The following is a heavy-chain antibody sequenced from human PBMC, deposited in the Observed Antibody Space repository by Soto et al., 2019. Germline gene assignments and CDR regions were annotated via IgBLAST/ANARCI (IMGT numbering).Heavy chain of an antibody. V-gene: IGHV3-23*01. Sequence: GGSLRLSCAASGFTFSSYAMNWVRQAPGKGLEWVSTIDYTGGYSYYADSVKGRFTISRDNSQKTLDLQMNSLRAEDTAIYYCANPVGDFWSGSFGGLYMDVSGKGTTVTVSS. J-gene: IGHJ6*03. CDR3: ANPVGDFWSGSFGGLYMDV. D-gene: IGHD3-3*01. CDR2: IDYTGGYS. CDR1: GFTFSSYA.